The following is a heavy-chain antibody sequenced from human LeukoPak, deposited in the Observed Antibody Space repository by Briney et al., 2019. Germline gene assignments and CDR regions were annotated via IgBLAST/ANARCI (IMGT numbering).Heavy chain of an antibody. CDR3: ARQYDFWSGYPPVDY. CDR1: GGSIGSSSYY. CDR2: IYYSGST. D-gene: IGHD3-3*01. V-gene: IGHV4-39*01. J-gene: IGHJ4*02. Sequence: SETLSLTCTVSGGSIGSSSYYWGWIRQPPGKGLEWIGSIYYSGSTYYNPSLKSRVTISVDTSKNQFSLKLSSVTAADTAVYYCARQYDFWSGYPPVDYWGQGTLVTVSS.